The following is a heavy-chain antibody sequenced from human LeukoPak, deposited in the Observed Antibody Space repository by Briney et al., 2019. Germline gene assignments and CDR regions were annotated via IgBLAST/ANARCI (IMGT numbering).Heavy chain of an antibody. CDR3: ARSPRKDILTGYYSVFDY. V-gene: IGHV3-7*01. CDR2: IKQDGSEK. D-gene: IGHD3-9*01. CDR1: GFTFSSYW. J-gene: IGHJ4*02. Sequence: GGSLRLSCAASGFTFSSYWMSWVRQAPGKGLEWVANIKQDGSEKYYVDSVKGRFTISRDNAKDSLYLQMNSLRAEDTAVYYCARSPRKDILTGYYSVFDYWGQGTWSPSPQ.